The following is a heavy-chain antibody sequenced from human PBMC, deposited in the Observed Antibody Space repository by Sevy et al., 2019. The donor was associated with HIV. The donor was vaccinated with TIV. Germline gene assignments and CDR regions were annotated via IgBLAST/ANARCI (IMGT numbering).Heavy chain of an antibody. CDR3: AREGAEWELLLERQQHYYGMDV. CDR1: GFTFSSYW. V-gene: IGHV3-74*01. J-gene: IGHJ6*02. Sequence: GGSLRLSCAASGFTFSSYWMHWVRQAPGKGLVWVSRINSDGSSTSYADSVKGRFTISRANAKNTLYLQMNSLRAEDTAVYYCAREGAEWELLLERQQHYYGMDVWGQGTTVTVSS. CDR2: INSDGSST. D-gene: IGHD1-26*01.